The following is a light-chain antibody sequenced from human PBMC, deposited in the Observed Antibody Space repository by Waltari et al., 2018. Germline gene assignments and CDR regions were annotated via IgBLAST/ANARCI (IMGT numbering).Light chain of an antibody. CDR2: GAS. Sequence: ESVLTQSPDTLSLSPGERATLSCRASQTVNSNYLAWYQQKAGQAPRLLIYGASKRATGIPDRFSGSGSETAFTLTISRLETEDFAVYYCQLYGTSFLWTFGQGTRVEI. CDR1: QTVNSNY. J-gene: IGKJ1*01. CDR3: QLYGTSFLWT. V-gene: IGKV3-20*01.